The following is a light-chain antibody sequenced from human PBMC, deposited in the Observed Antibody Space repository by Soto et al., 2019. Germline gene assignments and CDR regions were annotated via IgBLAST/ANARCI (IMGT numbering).Light chain of an antibody. J-gene: IGKJ4*01. V-gene: IGKV3-20*01. CDR1: QSISSSF. CDR2: GAS. Sequence: EFVLTQSPGKLSLSPGERATLSCRASQSISSSFLAWYQQKPGQAPRLLIYGASSRGTGIPDRFSGSGSGTNFPPTISSRAPKVLVVYYCKNKGTPPPPIFGGGTKVKFK. CDR3: KNKGTPPPPI.